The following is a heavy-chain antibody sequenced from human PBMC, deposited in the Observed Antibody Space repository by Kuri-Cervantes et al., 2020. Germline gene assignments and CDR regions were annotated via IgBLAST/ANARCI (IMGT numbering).Heavy chain of an antibody. CDR1: GFTFSSYS. D-gene: IGHD2-8*01. Sequence: GESLKISCAASGFTFSSYSMNWVRQAPGKGLEWVSVIYSGCITYYADSVKGRFTISRDNSKNTLYLQMNSLRAEDTAVYYCARNLYGDYWGQGTLVTVSS. CDR2: IYSGCIT. J-gene: IGHJ4*02. V-gene: IGHV3-53*01. CDR3: ARNLYGDY.